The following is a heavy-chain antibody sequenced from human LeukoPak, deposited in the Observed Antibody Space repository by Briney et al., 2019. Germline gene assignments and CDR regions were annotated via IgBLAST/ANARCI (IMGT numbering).Heavy chain of an antibody. CDR2: IYSGGST. CDR1: GFTVSSNY. D-gene: IGHD3-9*01. CDR3: ARGGYDILTGYYGYYYYGMDV. J-gene: IGHJ6*02. V-gene: IGHV3-66*01. Sequence: GGSLRLSCAASGFTVSSNYMSWVRQAPGKGLEWVSVIYSGGSTYYADSVKGRFTISRDNSKNTLYLQMNSLRAEDTAAYYCARGGYDILTGYYGYYYYGMDVWGQGTTVTVSS.